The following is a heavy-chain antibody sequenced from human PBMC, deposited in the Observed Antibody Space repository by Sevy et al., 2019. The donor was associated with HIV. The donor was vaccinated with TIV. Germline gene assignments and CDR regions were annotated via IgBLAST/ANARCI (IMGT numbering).Heavy chain of an antibody. CDR2: FFYSGST. Sequence: SETLSLTCTVSGDSISGYYWSWIRQPPGKGLVWIGYFFYSGSTNYNPPLKSRVTISVDTTRNQVSLKVRSVTAADTAVYYCARGIAAPRGMDVWGQGTTVTVSS. J-gene: IGHJ6*02. D-gene: IGHD6-13*01. V-gene: IGHV4-59*01. CDR3: ARGIAAPRGMDV. CDR1: GDSISGYY.